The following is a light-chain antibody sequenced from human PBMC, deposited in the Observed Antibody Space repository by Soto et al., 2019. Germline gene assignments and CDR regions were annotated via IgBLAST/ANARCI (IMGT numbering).Light chain of an antibody. CDR2: EGS. CDR1: SNDVGSYNL. J-gene: IGLJ2*01. V-gene: IGLV2-23*03. CDR3: CSYAGSRTFV. Sequence: QSALTQPASVSGSPGQSITISCTGTSNDVGSYNLVSWYQQHPGKAPKLMIYEGSKRPSGVSNRFSGSKSDNTASLTISGLQAEDEADYYCCSYAGSRTFVFGGGTKLTVL.